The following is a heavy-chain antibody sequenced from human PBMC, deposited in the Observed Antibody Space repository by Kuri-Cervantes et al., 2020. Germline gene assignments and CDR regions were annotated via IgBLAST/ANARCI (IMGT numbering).Heavy chain of an antibody. CDR1: GFTLSSYS. CDR2: VSYNGGAT. CDR3: ARVGASGAFDI. V-gene: IGHV3-64*02. Sequence: GESLKISCAASGFTLSSYSMHWVRQAPGKGLEYVSAVSYNGGATSYADSVKGRFTISRDTSKNTLYLQMGSLGSEDMAMYYCARVGASGAFDIWGQGTMVTVSS. D-gene: IGHD1-26*01. J-gene: IGHJ3*02.